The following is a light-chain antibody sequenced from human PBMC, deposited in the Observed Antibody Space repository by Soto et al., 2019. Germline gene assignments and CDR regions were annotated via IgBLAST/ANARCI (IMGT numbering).Light chain of an antibody. CDR1: NIGSKS. CDR3: QVWDSSSDHYV. CDR2: ADS. Sequence: SYELTQPPSVSVAPGQTARITCGGNNIGSKSVHWYQQKPGQAPVLVVYADSDRHSGIPERFSGSNSGNTATLTISRVEAGDEADYYCQVWDSSSDHYVFGTGTKVTVL. J-gene: IGLJ1*01. V-gene: IGLV3-21*02.